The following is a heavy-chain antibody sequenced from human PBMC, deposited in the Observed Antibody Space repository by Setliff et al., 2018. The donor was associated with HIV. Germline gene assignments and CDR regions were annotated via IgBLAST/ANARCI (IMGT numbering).Heavy chain of an antibody. CDR1: AASISSSGYY. V-gene: IGHV4-61*09. CDR2: IYTSGST. J-gene: IGHJ6*03. D-gene: IGHD6-19*01. CDR3: ARSRESSGYYRDYYYYLDV. Sequence: PSETLSLTCTVSAASISSSGYYWGWIRQPAGKGLEWIGHIYTSGSTNYNPSLKSRVTISVHTSKNQFSLKLSSVTAADTAVYYCARSRESSGYYRDYYYYLDVWGKGTTVTVSS.